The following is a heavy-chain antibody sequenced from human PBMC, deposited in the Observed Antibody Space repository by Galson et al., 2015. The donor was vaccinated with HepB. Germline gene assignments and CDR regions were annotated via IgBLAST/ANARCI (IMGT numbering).Heavy chain of an antibody. V-gene: IGHV3-11*06. CDR2: ISSGSSYT. Sequence: SLRLSCAASGFTFSDYYMSWIRQAPGKGLEWVSYISSGSSYTIYADSVKGRFTISRDNAKNSLYLQMNSLRDEDTAVYYCARASTVTTFFDYWGQGTLVTVSS. J-gene: IGHJ4*02. CDR1: GFTFSDYY. D-gene: IGHD4-17*01. CDR3: ARASTVTTFFDY.